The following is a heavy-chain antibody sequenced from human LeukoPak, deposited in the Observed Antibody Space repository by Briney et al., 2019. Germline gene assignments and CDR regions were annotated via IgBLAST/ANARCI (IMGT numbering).Heavy chain of an antibody. Sequence: GRSLRLSCAASGFTFSSYGMHWVRQAPGKGLEWVAVIWYDGSNKYYADSVKGRFTISRDKSKDTLYLQMNSLRAEDTAVYYCAKDATASPYFHWFDNWGQGTQVIVSS. CDR1: GFTFSSYG. V-gene: IGHV3-33*03. CDR3: AKDATASPYFHWFDN. CDR2: IWYDGSNK. J-gene: IGHJ4*02. D-gene: IGHD3-9*01.